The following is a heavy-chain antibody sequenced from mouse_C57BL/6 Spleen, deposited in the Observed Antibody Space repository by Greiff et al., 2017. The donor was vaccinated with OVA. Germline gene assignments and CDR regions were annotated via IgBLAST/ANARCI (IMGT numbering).Heavy chain of an antibody. CDR1: GYSFTDYN. J-gene: IGHJ4*01. D-gene: IGHD1-1*01. V-gene: IGHV1-39*01. CDR3: ANYYGSRYAMDY. Sequence: VQLQPSGPELVKPGASVKISCKASGYSFTDYNMNWVKQSNGKSLEWIGVINPNYGTTSYNQKFKGKATLTVDKSSSTAYMQLNSLTSEDSAVYYGANYYGSRYAMDYWGQGTSVTVSS. CDR2: INPNYGTT.